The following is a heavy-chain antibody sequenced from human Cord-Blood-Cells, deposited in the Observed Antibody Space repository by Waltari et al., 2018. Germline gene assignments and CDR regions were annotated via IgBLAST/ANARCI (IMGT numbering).Heavy chain of an antibody. Sequence: QVQLQQWGAGLLKPSDTLSLTCAVYGGSFSGYYWSWIRQPPGKGLEWSGEINHSGSTNYNPSLKSRVTISVDTSKNQFSLKLSSVTAADTAVYYCARISVDIVATNDYWGQGTLVTVSS. CDR2: INHSGST. J-gene: IGHJ4*02. D-gene: IGHD5-12*01. V-gene: IGHV4-34*01. CDR3: ARISVDIVATNDY. CDR1: GGSFSGYY.